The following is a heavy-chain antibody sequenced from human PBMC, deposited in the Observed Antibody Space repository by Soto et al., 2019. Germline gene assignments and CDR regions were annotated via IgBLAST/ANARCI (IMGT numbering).Heavy chain of an antibody. J-gene: IGHJ4*02. Sequence: GGSLRLSCVASGFVFSDYAMSWVRQAPGKGLEWVSAISAGGDTYYADSVKGRFTVSRANSKNTLYLQMNSLRAKDTAIYYCANVPIWCGGSSCYTEGFDSWGQGTLVTVSS. V-gene: IGHV3-23*01. D-gene: IGHD2-21*01. CDR2: ISAGGDT. CDR3: ANVPIWCGGSSCYTEGFDS. CDR1: GFVFSDYA.